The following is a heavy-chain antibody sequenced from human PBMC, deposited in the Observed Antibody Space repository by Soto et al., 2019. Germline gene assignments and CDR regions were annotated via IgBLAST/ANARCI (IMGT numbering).Heavy chain of an antibody. CDR2: ISGHNGNT. J-gene: IGHJ4*02. V-gene: IGHV1-18*01. Sequence: QVQLVQSGAEVKKPGASVKVSCKASGYTFTNHGMSWVRQAPGQGLEWLGWISGHNGNTKYAQRLQDRVTMTTDKSTCTAYMELTRLKSDDTAVYYGARDLYPLAYYFDYWGQGTLVTVSS. CDR3: ARDLYPLAYYFDY. CDR1: GYTFTNHG.